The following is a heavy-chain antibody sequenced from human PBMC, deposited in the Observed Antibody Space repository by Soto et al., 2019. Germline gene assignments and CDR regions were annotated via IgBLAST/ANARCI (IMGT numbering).Heavy chain of an antibody. V-gene: IGHV3-74*01. CDR3: ARDLTGSGTY. CDR1: GFTLSSYW. Sequence: EVQLVESGGGLVQPGGSLRLSCAASGFTLSSYWMHWVRQAPGKGLVWVSRINSDGSTTSYAASVKGRFTISRDNAKNTLDLQMNSLRVEDTAVYYCARDLTGSGTYWGQGTLVTVSS. CDR2: INSDGSTT. D-gene: IGHD2-15*01. J-gene: IGHJ4*02.